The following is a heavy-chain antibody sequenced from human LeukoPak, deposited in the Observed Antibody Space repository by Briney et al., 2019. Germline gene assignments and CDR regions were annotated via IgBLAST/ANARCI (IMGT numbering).Heavy chain of an antibody. CDR2: ISSSSSYI. V-gene: IGHV3-21*01. CDR3: ARGANPVTYCSGGSCYSLN. CDR1: GFTFSSYS. Sequence: GGSLRLSCAASGFTFSSYSMNWVRQAPGKGLECVSYISSSSSYIYYADSVKGRFTISRDNAENSLYLQMNSLRAEDTAVYYCARGANPVTYCSGGSCYSLNWGQGTLVTVSS. D-gene: IGHD2-15*01. J-gene: IGHJ4*02.